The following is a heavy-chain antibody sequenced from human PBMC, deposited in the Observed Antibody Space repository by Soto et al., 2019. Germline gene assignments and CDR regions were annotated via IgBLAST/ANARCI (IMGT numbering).Heavy chain of an antibody. CDR2: IIPIFGTA. V-gene: IGHV1-69*01. J-gene: IGHJ6*02. CDR1: GGTFSSYA. D-gene: IGHD4-17*01. Sequence: GASVKVSCKASGGTFSSYAISWVRQAPGQGHEWMGGIIPIFGTANYAQKFQGRVTITADESTSTAYMELSSLRSEDTAVYYCASMHSLYGSYYYVMDFCAQGTSVTAP. CDR3: ASMHSLYGSYYYVMDF.